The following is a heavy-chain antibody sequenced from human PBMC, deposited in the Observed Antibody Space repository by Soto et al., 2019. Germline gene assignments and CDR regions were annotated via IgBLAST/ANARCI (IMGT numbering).Heavy chain of an antibody. Sequence: PSETLSLTCAVYVGSFSGYYWSWIRQPPGKGLEWIGGINHSGSTNYNPSLKSRVTISVDTSKNQFSLKLSSVTAADTAVYYCARGGGFTVTSKYYFDYWGQGTLVTVSS. CDR2: INHSGST. J-gene: IGHJ4*02. D-gene: IGHD4-17*01. V-gene: IGHV4-34*01. CDR1: VGSFSGYY. CDR3: ARGGGFTVTSKYYFDY.